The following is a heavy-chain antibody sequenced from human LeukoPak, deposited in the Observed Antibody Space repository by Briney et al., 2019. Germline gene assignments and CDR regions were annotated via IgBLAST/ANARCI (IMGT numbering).Heavy chain of an antibody. Sequence: PSETLSLTCTVSSGSISSYYWSWIWQPPGKGLEWIGYVYYSGSANYNPSLKSRVTISVDTSKNQFSLKLSSVTAADTAVYYCARHEKLGQFDYWGQGTLVTVSS. V-gene: IGHV4-59*08. J-gene: IGHJ4*02. D-gene: IGHD3-10*01. CDR3: ARHEKLGQFDY. CDR2: VYYSGSA. CDR1: SGSISSYY.